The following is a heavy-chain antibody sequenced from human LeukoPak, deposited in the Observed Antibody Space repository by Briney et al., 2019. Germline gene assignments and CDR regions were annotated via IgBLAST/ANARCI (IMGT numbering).Heavy chain of an antibody. CDR1: GRSISSTSYY. Sequence: SETLALTCTVSGRSISSTSYYWGWIRQAPGKGLEWLWSIYYSGATYYKPSLKSRLTVSGDTSNNRFSLELTTVTAADTAVYYCARQGLEQLLPGSNFGGQGTLVTVSS. CDR2: IYYSGAT. CDR3: ARQGLEQLLPGSNF. J-gene: IGHJ4*02. D-gene: IGHD6-13*01. V-gene: IGHV4-39*01.